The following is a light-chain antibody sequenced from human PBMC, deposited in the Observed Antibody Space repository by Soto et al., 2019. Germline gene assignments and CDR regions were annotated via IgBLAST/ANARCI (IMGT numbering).Light chain of an antibody. Sequence: EIVLTQSPATLSVSPGERATLSCRASQSVGSSLAWYQQKPGQAPRLLIFGASARATDIPARFSGSASGTEFTLTISSLQSEDFAVYYCQQYNNGPPWTFGQGTKVDIK. V-gene: IGKV3-15*01. CDR1: QSVGSS. CDR2: GAS. CDR3: QQYNNGPPWT. J-gene: IGKJ1*01.